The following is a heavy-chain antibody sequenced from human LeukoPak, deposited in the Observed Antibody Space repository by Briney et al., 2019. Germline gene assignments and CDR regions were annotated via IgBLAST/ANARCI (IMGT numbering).Heavy chain of an antibody. CDR3: AREVVVAATRGNYYYYYYMDV. V-gene: IGHV3-7*01. D-gene: IGHD2-15*01. CDR1: GFTFSSYW. Sequence: GGSLRLSCAASGFTFSSYWMSWVRQAPGKGLEWVANIKQDGSEKYYVDSVKGRFTIPRDNAKNSLYLQMNSLRAEDTAVYYCAREVVVAATRGNYYYYYYMDVWGKGTTVTVSS. CDR2: IKQDGSEK. J-gene: IGHJ6*03.